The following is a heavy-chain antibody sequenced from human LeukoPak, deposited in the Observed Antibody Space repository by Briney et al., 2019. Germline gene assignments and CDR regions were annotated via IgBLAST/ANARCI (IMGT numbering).Heavy chain of an antibody. J-gene: IGHJ5*02. Sequence: GGSLRLSCAASGFTFSTYSMNWVRQAPGKGLEWVSAISGSGGSTYYADSVKGRFTISRDNSKNTLYLQMNSLRAEDTAVYYCAKQNGGYAGDDWFDPWGQGTLVTVSS. D-gene: IGHD5-12*01. CDR1: GFTFSTYS. CDR2: ISGSGGST. CDR3: AKQNGGYAGDDWFDP. V-gene: IGHV3-23*01.